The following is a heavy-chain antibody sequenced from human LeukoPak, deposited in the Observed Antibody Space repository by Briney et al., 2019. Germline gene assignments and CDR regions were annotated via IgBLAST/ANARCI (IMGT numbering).Heavy chain of an antibody. CDR3: ARCSLDIVVVPAALYYYYYMDV. V-gene: IGHV3-7*01. D-gene: IGHD2-2*01. CDR2: IKQDGSEK. J-gene: IGHJ6*03. CDR1: GFTFSSYW. Sequence: GGSLRLSCAASGFTFSSYWMSWVRQAPGKGLEWVANIKQDGSEKYYVDSVKGRFTISRDNAKSSLYLQMNSLRAEDTAVYYCARCSLDIVVVPAALYYYYYMDVWGKGTTVTVSS.